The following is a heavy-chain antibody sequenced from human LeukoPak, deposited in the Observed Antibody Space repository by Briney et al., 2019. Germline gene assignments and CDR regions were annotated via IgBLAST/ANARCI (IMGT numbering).Heavy chain of an antibody. D-gene: IGHD2-2*01. V-gene: IGHV3-21*01. CDR3: ASFYCSSTSCYPMYFDY. CDR1: GFTFSTYN. J-gene: IGHJ4*02. Sequence: GGSLRLSCAASGFTFSTYNMKWVRQAPGKELEWVSSITSSSIYVYYADSVKGRFTISRDNAKNSLYLQMNSLRAEDTAVYYCASFYCSSTSCYPMYFDYWGQGTMVTVSS. CDR2: ITSSSIYV.